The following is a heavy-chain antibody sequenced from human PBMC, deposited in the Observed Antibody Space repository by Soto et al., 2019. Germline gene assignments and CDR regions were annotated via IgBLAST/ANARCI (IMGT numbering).Heavy chain of an antibody. CDR3: AREGPGRGIDV. Sequence: GCSLRLSCAASGFTFSSYTMNWVRQAPGKGLEWVSSISGGSAYIYYADSVKGRFTISRDNAKSSLSLQMNSLRAEDTAVYYCAREGPGRGIDVWGQGTTVTGSS. D-gene: IGHD3-10*01. V-gene: IGHV3-21*01. J-gene: IGHJ6*02. CDR1: GFTFSSYT. CDR2: ISGGSAYI.